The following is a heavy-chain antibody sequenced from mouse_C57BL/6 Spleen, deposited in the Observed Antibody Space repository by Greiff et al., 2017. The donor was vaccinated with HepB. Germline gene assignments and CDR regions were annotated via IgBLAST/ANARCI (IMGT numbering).Heavy chain of an antibody. CDR1: GFSLTSYG. CDR3: ARGEKRYFDV. V-gene: IGHV2-2*01. J-gene: IGHJ1*03. Sequence: QVQLQQSGPGLVQPSQSLSITCTVSGFSLTSYGVHWVRQSPGKGLEWLGVIWSGGSTDYNAAFISRLSISKDNSKSQVFFKMNSLQADDTAIYYCARGEKRYFDVWGTGTTVTVSS. CDR2: IWSGGST.